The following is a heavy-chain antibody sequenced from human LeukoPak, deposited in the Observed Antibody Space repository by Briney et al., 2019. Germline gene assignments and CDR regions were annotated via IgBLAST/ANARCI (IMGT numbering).Heavy chain of an antibody. D-gene: IGHD1-26*01. V-gene: IGHV1-69*05. Sequence: ASVKVSCKASGGTFSSYAINWVRQAPGQGPEWMGGIIPIFGRANYAQKFQGRVTMITDESTSTAYMELSSLRSEDTAVYYCARVFARSGEISGSYFYYWGQGTLVTVSS. CDR2: IIPIFGRA. J-gene: IGHJ4*02. CDR3: ARVFARSGEISGSYFYY. CDR1: GGTFSSYA.